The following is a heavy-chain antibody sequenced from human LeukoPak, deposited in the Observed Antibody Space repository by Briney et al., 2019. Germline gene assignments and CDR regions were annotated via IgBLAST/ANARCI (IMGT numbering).Heavy chain of an antibody. J-gene: IGHJ4*02. Sequence: SETLSLTCTVSGGSINRSYYYWGWIRQPPGKGLEWIGSIYYSGTTYYNPSHKSRVTISVDTSKNQFSLKLSSVTAADTAVYYCARLMTTVTSEYWGQGTLVTVSS. V-gene: IGHV4-39*01. CDR1: GGSINRSYYY. D-gene: IGHD4-17*01. CDR2: IYYSGTT. CDR3: ARLMTTVTSEY.